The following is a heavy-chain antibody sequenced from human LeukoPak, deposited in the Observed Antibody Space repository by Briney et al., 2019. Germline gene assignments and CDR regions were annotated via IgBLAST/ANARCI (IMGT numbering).Heavy chain of an antibody. J-gene: IGHJ4*02. V-gene: IGHV1-18*01. D-gene: IGHD3-3*01. CDR1: GYTFTSYG. CDR3: ARDALTYDFWSGSNPNVDY. Sequence: ASVKVSCTASGYTFTSYGISWVRQAPGQGLEWMGWISAYNGNTNYAQKLQGRVTMTTDTSTSTAYMELKSLRSDDTAVYYCARDALTYDFWSGSNPNVDYWGQGTLVTVSS. CDR2: ISAYNGNT.